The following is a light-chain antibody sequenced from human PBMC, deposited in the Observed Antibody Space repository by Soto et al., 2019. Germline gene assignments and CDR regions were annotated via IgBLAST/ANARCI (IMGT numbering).Light chain of an antibody. J-gene: IGKJ4*01. CDR2: DAS. CDR1: QTISTW. V-gene: IGKV1-39*01. CDR3: QQSYSTPR. Sequence: PPTLSASVGDRVTITCRASQTISTWMAWYQQKPGEAPKLLIYDASALPRGVPSRFSGSGSGTDFTLTINTLQPEDIATYYCQQSYSTPRLGGGTKVDIK.